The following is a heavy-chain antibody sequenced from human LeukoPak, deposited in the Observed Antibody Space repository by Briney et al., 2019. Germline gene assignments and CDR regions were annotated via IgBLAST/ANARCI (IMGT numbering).Heavy chain of an antibody. V-gene: IGHV1-46*01. Sequence: ASVKVSCKASGYTFTSYYMHWVRQAPGQGLEWMGIINPSGGSTSHAQKFQGRVTMTRDTSTSTVYMELSSLRSEDTAVYYCARVYGSGSQKLYYFDYWGQGTLVTVSS. D-gene: IGHD3-10*01. J-gene: IGHJ4*02. CDR1: GYTFTSYY. CDR3: ARVYGSGSQKLYYFDY. CDR2: INPSGGST.